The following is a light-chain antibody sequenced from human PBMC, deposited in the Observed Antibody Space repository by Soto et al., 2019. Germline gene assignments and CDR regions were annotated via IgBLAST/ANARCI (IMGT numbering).Light chain of an antibody. Sequence: EIVMTQSPATLSVSPGERATLSCRASQSVRSFLGWYQQKPGQAPRLLIHGATTRATGIPARFSGSGSGTEFTLTISSLQSEDFAVYYCQQYNNWPGTFGQGTKV. CDR3: QQYNNWPGT. J-gene: IGKJ1*01. CDR2: GAT. CDR1: QSVRSF. V-gene: IGKV3-15*01.